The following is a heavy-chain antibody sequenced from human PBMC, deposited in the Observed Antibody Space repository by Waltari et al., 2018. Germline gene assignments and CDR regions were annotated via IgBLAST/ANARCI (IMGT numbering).Heavy chain of an antibody. Sequence: QVQLVQSGAEVKKPGSSVKVSCKASGGTFSSYAISWVRQAPGQGLEWMGGIIPILGTANYEQKFQGRVTITTDESTSTAYMELSSLRSEDTAVYYCARDWTAYSSGWYYFDYWGQGTLVTVSS. CDR3: ARDWTAYSSGWYYFDY. CDR1: GGTFSSYA. D-gene: IGHD6-19*01. V-gene: IGHV1-69*05. J-gene: IGHJ4*02. CDR2: IIPILGTA.